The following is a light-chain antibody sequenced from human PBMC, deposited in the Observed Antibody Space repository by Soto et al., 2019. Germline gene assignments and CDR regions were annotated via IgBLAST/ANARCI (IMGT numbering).Light chain of an antibody. J-gene: IGKJ1*01. CDR3: QQYGSSRWT. V-gene: IGKV3-20*01. CDR1: QSVSSSY. CDR2: AAS. Sequence: EVVLTQSPGTLSLSPGERTTLSCRASQSVSSSYLAWYQQKPGQAPRLLIYAASSMATGIPDRFSGSGSGTDFTLTISRLEPEDFAVYYCQQYGSSRWTFGQGTKVEIK.